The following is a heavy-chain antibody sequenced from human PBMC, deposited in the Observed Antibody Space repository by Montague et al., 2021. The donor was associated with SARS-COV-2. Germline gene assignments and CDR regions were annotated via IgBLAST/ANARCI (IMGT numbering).Heavy chain of an antibody. V-gene: IGHV4-34*01. Sequence: SETLSLTCAVYGGSFSGYYCSWIRQPPGKGLEWIGEINHSGSTDXNPSLKSRVTISVDTSKNQFSLKLSSVTAADTAVYYCTREGYQVLWSDYYYYGVDVWGQGTTVTVSS. D-gene: IGHD2-2*01. CDR1: GGSFSGYY. CDR2: INHSGST. CDR3: TREGYQVLWSDYYYYGVDV. J-gene: IGHJ6*02.